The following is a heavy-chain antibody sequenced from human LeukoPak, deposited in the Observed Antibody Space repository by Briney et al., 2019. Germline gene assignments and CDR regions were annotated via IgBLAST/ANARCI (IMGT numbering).Heavy chain of an antibody. CDR2: IYPGDSDT. Sequence: GESLKISCKGSGYSFTSYWIGWVRQMPGKGLEWMGIIYPGDSDTRYSPSFQGQVTISVDKSISTTYLQWSSLKASDTAMYYCARHPHTYYSDSSGYYPLGPGSYVDYWGQGTPVTVSS. CDR1: GYSFTSYW. J-gene: IGHJ4*02. CDR3: ARHPHTYYSDSSGYYPLGPGSYVDY. V-gene: IGHV5-51*01. D-gene: IGHD3-22*01.